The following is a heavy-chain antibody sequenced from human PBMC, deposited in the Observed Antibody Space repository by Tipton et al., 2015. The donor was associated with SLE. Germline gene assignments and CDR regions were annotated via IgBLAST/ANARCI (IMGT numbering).Heavy chain of an antibody. V-gene: IGHV4-38-2*01. CDR1: GYSISSGYY. J-gene: IGHJ5*02. D-gene: IGHD6-13*01. CDR2: IYHSGST. CDR3: AKTYSSSWYWFDP. Sequence: TLSLTCAVSGYSISSGYYWGWIRQPPGKGLEWIGSIYHSGSTYYNPSLKSRVTISVDTSKNQFSLKLSSVTAADTAVYYCAKTYSSSWYWFDPWGQGTLVTVSS.